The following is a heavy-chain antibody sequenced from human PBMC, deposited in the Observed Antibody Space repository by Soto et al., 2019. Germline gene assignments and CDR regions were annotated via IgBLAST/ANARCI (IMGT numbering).Heavy chain of an antibody. D-gene: IGHD6-13*01. CDR1: GFTFSDHY. J-gene: IGHJ3*02. V-gene: IGHV3-72*01. CDR3: ARISAAVSNAFDI. CDR2: VRNRAKRYTT. Sequence: EVQVVESGGGLVQPGGSLRLSCAASGFTFSDHYMDWVRQAPGKGLEWVGRVRNRAKRYTTEYAASVKGRFTISRDDSNNSLYLQMNSLQTDDTAVYYCARISAAVSNAFDIWGQGTIVTVSS.